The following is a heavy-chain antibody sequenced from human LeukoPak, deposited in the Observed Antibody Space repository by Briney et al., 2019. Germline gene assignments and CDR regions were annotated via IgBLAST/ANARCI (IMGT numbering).Heavy chain of an antibody. CDR1: GFTVSSKY. CDR2: IYIVGNT. Sequence: GGSLRLSCAASGFTVSSKYMTWARQAPGKGLECASAIYIVGNTYHAHSDKGRFTIPRHKPKNTQYLQINSLRAEDTAVYYCAGASGYYYGGFDYWGQGALVTVSS. J-gene: IGHJ4*02. D-gene: IGHD3-22*01. CDR3: AGASGYYYGGFDY. V-gene: IGHV3-66*01.